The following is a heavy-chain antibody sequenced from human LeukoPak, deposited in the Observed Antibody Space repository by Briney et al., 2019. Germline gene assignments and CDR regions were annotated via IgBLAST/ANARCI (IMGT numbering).Heavy chain of an antibody. CDR3: AKGNYGYYFDY. J-gene: IGHJ4*02. Sequence: GGSLRLSCAASGFTVSSNYMSWVRQAPGKGLEWVSVIYSGGITYYADSVKGRFTISRDNSKNTLYLQMNSLRAEDTAVYYCAKGNYGYYFDYWGQGTLVTVSS. CDR1: GFTVSSNY. V-gene: IGHV3-66*01. CDR2: IYSGGIT. D-gene: IGHD3-16*01.